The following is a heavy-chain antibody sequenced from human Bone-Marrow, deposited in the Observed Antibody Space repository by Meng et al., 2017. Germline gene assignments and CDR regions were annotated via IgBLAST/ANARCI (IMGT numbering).Heavy chain of an antibody. J-gene: IGHJ4*02. CDR3: ARGDYSSSPSF. Sequence: QVQLQHTGPGLVKPSQTLSLTCAISGDRVSSTSAAWHWIRQSPSRGLEWLGRTYYRSKWYTDYAVSVKSRITINPDTSKNQFSLQLNSVTPEDTAVYYCARGDYSSSPSFWGQGTLVTVSS. CDR2: TYYRSKWYT. CDR1: GDRVSSTSAA. D-gene: IGHD3-22*01. V-gene: IGHV6-1*01.